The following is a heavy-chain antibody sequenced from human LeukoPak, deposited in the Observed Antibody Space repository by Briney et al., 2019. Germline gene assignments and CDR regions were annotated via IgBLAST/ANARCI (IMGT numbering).Heavy chain of an antibody. D-gene: IGHD2-2*01. J-gene: IGHJ6*03. V-gene: IGHV3-7*04. Sequence: GGSLRLSCAASGFTFSSYWMSWVRQAPGKGLEWVANIKQDGSEKYYVDSVKGRFTISRDNAKNSLYLQMSSLRAEDTAVYYCARAPDCSSTSCYYYYYYYMDVWGKGTTVTVSS. CDR1: GFTFSSYW. CDR3: ARAPDCSSTSCYYYYYYYMDV. CDR2: IKQDGSEK.